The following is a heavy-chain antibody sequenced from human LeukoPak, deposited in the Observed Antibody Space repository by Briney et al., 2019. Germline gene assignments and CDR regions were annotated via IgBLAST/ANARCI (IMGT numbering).Heavy chain of an antibody. CDR1: GGSISSSSYY. D-gene: IGHD1-26*01. Sequence: PSETLSLTCAVSGGSISSSSYYWSWIRQPAGKGLEWIGRIYTSGSTNYNPSLKSRVTISVDTSKNQFSLKLSSVTAADTAVYYCASSWEPINWFDPWGQGTLVTVSS. CDR2: IYTSGST. V-gene: IGHV4-61*02. J-gene: IGHJ5*02. CDR3: ASSWEPINWFDP.